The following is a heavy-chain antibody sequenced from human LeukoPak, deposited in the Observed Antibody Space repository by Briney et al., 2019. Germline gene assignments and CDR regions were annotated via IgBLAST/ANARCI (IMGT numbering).Heavy chain of an antibody. CDR1: GFTFSSYS. D-gene: IGHD3-22*01. V-gene: IGHV3-48*02. CDR3: ARESGYPFDS. Sequence: GGSLRFSCAASGFTFSSYSMNWVRQAPGKGLEWVSYISSGSSIIYYADSVKGRFTISRDNAKNSLYLQMNSLRDEDTAVYFCARESGYPFDSWGQGTLVTVSS. J-gene: IGHJ4*02. CDR2: ISSGSSII.